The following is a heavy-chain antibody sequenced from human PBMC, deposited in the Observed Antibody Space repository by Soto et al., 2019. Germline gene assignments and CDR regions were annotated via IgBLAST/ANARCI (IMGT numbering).Heavy chain of an antibody. Sequence: EVQLLESGGGLVQPGGSLRLSCAASGFTFSSFAMTWLRQAPGKGLEWVSVISGGGTSTYYAGAAKGRFTISRDNSRNTLTLQMNSLRAEETAIYYCAKGVSGSYDFYRFDPWGQGTLVTVSS. J-gene: IGHJ5*02. V-gene: IGHV3-23*01. D-gene: IGHD1-26*01. CDR2: ISGGGTST. CDR1: GFTFSSFA. CDR3: AKGVSGSYDFYRFDP.